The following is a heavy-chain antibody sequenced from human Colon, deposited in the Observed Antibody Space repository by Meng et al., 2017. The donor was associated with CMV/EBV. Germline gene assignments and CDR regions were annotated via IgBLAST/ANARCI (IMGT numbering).Heavy chain of an antibody. CDR1: GGSISSGGYY. V-gene: IGHV4-31*03. CDR3: ARVGGELLIDY. CDR2: IYYSGST. J-gene: IGHJ4*02. Sequence: TCTVSGGSISSGGYYWSWIRQHPGKGLELIGYIYYSGSTYYNPSLKSRVTISVDTSKNQFSLKLSSVTAADTAVYYCARVGGELLIDYWGQGTLVTVSS. D-gene: IGHD1-26*01.